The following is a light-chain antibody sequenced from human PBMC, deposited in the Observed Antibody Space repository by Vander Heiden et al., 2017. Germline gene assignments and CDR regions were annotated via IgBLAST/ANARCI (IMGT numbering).Light chain of an antibody. J-gene: IGLJ2*01. CDR3: QVWDSSTVV. Sequence: SYEPTQPLSVSVALGQTARITCGGNNIGSKNVHWYQQKPGQAPVLAIYRDSNRPSGIPERFSGSNSGNTATLTISRAQAGDEADYYCQVWDSSTVVFGGGTKLTVL. CDR1: NIGSKN. V-gene: IGLV3-9*01. CDR2: RDS.